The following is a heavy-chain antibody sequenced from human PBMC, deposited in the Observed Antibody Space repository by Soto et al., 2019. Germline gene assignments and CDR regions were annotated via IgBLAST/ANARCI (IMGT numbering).Heavy chain of an antibody. CDR2: INAGNGNT. D-gene: IGHD3-10*01. J-gene: IGHJ5*02. CDR1: GYTFTSYA. V-gene: IGHV1-3*01. CDR3: ARESLCFGEFKTNWFDP. Sequence: ASVKVSCKASGYTFTSYAMHWVRQAPGQRLEWMGWINAGNGNTKYSQKFQGRVTITRDTSASTAYMALSSLRSEDTAVYYCARESLCFGEFKTNWFDPWGQGTLVTVSS.